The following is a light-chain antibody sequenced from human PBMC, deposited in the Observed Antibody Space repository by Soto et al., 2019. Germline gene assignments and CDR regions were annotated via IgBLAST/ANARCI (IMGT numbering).Light chain of an antibody. CDR2: GAS. CDR3: QQYNNWPPLT. CDR1: QSVSSN. Sequence: EIVMTQSPATLSVSPGERATLSCRASQSVSSNLAWYQQKPGQAPRHLIYGASTSATGIPARFSGSGSGTEFTLTISSLQSEDFAVYYCQQYNNWPPLTFGGGTKVEIK. V-gene: IGKV3-15*01. J-gene: IGKJ4*01.